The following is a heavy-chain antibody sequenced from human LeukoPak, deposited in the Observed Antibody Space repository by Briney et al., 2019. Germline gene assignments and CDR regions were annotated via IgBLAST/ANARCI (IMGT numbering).Heavy chain of an antibody. V-gene: IGHV1-69*05. J-gene: IGHJ6*03. D-gene: IGHD6-13*01. CDR1: GGTFSSYA. CDR2: IIPIFGTA. Sequence: SVKVSCKASGGTFSSYAISWVRQAPGQGLEWMGGIIPIFGTANYAQKFQGRVTITTDESTGTAYMELSSLRSEDTAVYYCARGRGRIATHYYYYYYMGVWGKGTTVTVSS. CDR3: ARGRGRIATHYYYYYYMGV.